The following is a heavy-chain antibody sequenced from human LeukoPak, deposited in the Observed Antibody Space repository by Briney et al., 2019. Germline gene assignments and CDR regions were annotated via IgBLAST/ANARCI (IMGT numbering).Heavy chain of an antibody. V-gene: IGHV1-2*02. J-gene: IGHJ4*02. Sequence: ASVKVSCKASGYTFSAYYIHWVRQAPGQGLEWMAWINPSNGDTNYAQKFQGRVTMTRDTSISTAYMELTRLISDDTAVYYCARVGSSGWYVHPTLDYWGQGTQVTVPS. CDR1: GYTFSAYY. D-gene: IGHD6-19*01. CDR3: ARVGSSGWYVHPTLDY. CDR2: INPSNGDT.